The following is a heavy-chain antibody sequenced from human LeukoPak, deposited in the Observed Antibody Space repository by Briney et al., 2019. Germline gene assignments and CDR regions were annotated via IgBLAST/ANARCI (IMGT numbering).Heavy chain of an antibody. V-gene: IGHV1-3*01. CDR1: GYTFTSYA. CDR2: INAGKGNT. CDR3: EAHCGGDCSPPSDAFDI. Sequence: ASVKVSCKASGYTFTSYAMHWVRQAPGQRLEGMGWINAGKGNTKYSQMFQGRVTITRDTSASTAYMELSSLRSEDTAVYYCEAHCGGDCSPPSDAFDICGQATMVTVSS. J-gene: IGHJ3*02. D-gene: IGHD2-21*02.